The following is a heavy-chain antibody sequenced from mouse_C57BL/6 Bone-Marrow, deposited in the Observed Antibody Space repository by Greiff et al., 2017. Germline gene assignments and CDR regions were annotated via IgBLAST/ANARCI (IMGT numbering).Heavy chain of an antibody. D-gene: IGHD1-1*01. CDR3: ARRGYYGSSYDYFDY. CDR2: IYPRSGNT. J-gene: IGHJ2*01. Sequence: VQLVESGAELARPGASVKLSCKASGYTFTSYGISWVKQRTGQGLEWIGEIYPRSGNTYYNEKFKGKATLTADKSSSTAYMELRSLTSEDSAVYFCARRGYYGSSYDYFDYWGQGTTLTVSS. CDR1: GYTFTSYG. V-gene: IGHV1-81*01.